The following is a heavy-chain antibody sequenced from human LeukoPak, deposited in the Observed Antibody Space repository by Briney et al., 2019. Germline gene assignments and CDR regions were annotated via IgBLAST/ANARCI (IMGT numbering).Heavy chain of an antibody. CDR1: GYTFTSYG. J-gene: IGHJ6*02. CDR2: TIPILGIA. D-gene: IGHD2-2*01. CDR3: AREPPPSYCSSTSCYGAHYYYYGMDV. V-gene: IGHV1-69*04. Sequence: ASVKVSCKASGYTFTSYGISWVRQAPGQGLEWMGRTIPILGIANYAQKFQGRVTITADKSTSTAYMELSSLISEDTAVYYSAREPPPSYCSSTSCYGAHYYYYGMDVWGQGTTVTVSS.